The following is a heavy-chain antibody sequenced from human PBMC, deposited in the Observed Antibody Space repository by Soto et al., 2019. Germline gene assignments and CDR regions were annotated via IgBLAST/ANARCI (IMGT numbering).Heavy chain of an antibody. CDR1: GYSFTIYC. V-gene: IGHV5-51*01. CDR3: ARQDRIKVLGGSSKYGMDV. J-gene: IGHJ6*02. Sequence: GESLKISCTGSGYSFTIYCIGWVRQMPWKGLEWMGIIYPGDSDTRYGPSFQGQVTISADKSISTAYLQWSSLKASDTATYYCARQDRIKVLGGSSKYGMDVWGQGTKVTVSS. D-gene: IGHD1-26*01. CDR2: IYPGDSDT.